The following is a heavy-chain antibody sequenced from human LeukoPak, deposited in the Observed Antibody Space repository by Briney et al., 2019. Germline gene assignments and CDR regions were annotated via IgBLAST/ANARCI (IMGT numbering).Heavy chain of an antibody. J-gene: IGHJ6*02. CDR1: GFTFSSYG. CDR2: ISYDGRNK. CDR3: AKVVPSPVLRCLEWIPGMDV. Sequence: GRSLRLSCSASGFTFSSYGMLWVAQAPGKGLEGWAVISYDGRNKYYTDSVKGRFTISRDNSKNTLYLQMNSLRAEDTAVYYCAKVVPSPVLRCLEWIPGMDVWGQGTTVTVSS. D-gene: IGHD3-3*01. V-gene: IGHV3-30*18.